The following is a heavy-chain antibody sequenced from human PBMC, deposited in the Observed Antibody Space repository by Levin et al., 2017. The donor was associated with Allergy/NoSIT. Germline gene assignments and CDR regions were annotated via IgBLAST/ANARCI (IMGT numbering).Heavy chain of an antibody. D-gene: IGHD3-16*02. J-gene: IGHJ3*02. CDR2: ISSSSSTI. CDR1: GFTFSSYS. V-gene: IGHV3-48*02. CDR3: ARRDYDYIWGSYRSNAFDS. Sequence: GGSLRLSCAASGFTFSSYSMNWVRQAPGKGLEWVSYISSSSSTIYYADSVKGRFTISRDNAKNSLYLQMNSLRDEDTAVYYCARRDYDYIWGSYRSNAFDSWGQGTMVTVSS.